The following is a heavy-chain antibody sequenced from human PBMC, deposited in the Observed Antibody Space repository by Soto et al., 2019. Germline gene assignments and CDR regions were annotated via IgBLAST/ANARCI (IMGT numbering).Heavy chain of an antibody. CDR1: GFSLSTDGVG. V-gene: IGHV2-5*02. CDR3: AHAYGGTSWPNDAFDV. CDR2: IYWDDDQ. J-gene: IGHJ3*01. Sequence: QITLKESGPTLVKPTQTLTLTCTFSGFSLSTDGVGVGWIRQPPGKALEWLALIYWDDDQRYSPSLKTRPTITKDTSKNQVVLRMTNMAPVDTATYSCAHAYGGTSWPNDAFDVWGQGTVVTVSS. D-gene: IGHD2-2*01.